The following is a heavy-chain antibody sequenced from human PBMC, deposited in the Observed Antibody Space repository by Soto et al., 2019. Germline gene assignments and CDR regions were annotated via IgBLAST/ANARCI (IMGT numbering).Heavy chain of an antibody. CDR1: GYTFTSYA. CDR2: ISAYNGNT. D-gene: IGHD1-26*01. V-gene: IGHV1-18*01. J-gene: IGHJ5*02. CDR3: ARVVGANWFDP. Sequence: ASVKVSCKASGYTFTSYAMHWVRQAPGQGLEWMGWISAYNGNTNYAQKLQGRVTMTTDTSTSTAYMELRSLRSDDTAVYYCARVVGANWFDPWGQGTLVTVSS.